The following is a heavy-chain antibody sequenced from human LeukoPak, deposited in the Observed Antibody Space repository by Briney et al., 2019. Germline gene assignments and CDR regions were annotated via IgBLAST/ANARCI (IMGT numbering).Heavy chain of an antibody. CDR1: GDPINSIDW. CDR3: VGNGYYALDY. Sequence: SETLSLTCAVSGDPINSIDWWSWVRQSPARGLEWIGEIYHSGGTNYNPSRKSRVTISVDKSKNHLSLKLTSVTAADTAVYFCVGNGYYALDYWGQGALVTVAS. V-gene: IGHV4-4*02. J-gene: IGHJ4*02. CDR2: IYHSGGT. D-gene: IGHD2/OR15-2a*01.